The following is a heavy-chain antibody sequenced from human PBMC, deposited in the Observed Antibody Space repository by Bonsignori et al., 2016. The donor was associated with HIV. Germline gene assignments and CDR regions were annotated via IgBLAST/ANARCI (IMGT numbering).Heavy chain of an antibody. Sequence: WVRQAPGQGLEWMGWISAYNGNTNYAQKLQGRVTMTTDTSTSTAYMELRSLRSDDTAVYYCARDGRAVASALCFDYWGQGTLVTVSS. CDR2: ISAYNGNT. J-gene: IGHJ4*02. V-gene: IGHV1-18*01. CDR3: ARDGRAVASALCFDY. D-gene: IGHD6-19*01.